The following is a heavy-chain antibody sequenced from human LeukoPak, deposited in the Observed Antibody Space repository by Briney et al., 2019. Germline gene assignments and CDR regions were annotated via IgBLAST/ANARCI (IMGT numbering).Heavy chain of an antibody. Sequence: GASVKVSCKASGYTFTSYGISWVRQAPGQGLEWMGGIIPIFGTANYAQKFQGRVTITADESTSTAYMELSSLRSEDTAVYYCARGPDYPPYYFDYWGQGTLVTVSS. CDR1: GYTFTSYG. V-gene: IGHV1-69*13. J-gene: IGHJ4*02. D-gene: IGHD4-11*01. CDR3: ARGPDYPPYYFDY. CDR2: IIPIFGTA.